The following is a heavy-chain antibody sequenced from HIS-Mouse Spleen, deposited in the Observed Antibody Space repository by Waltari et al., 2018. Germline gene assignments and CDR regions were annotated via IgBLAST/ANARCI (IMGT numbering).Heavy chain of an antibody. J-gene: IGHJ2*01. CDR2: IYYSGNT. CDR3: AREIPYSSSWYDWYFDL. CDR1: GGPLSRSSYY. V-gene: IGHV4-39*07. D-gene: IGHD6-13*01. Sequence: QLQLQESGPGLVKPSETLSLTRTVSGGPLSRSSYYLGWIRQPPGKGLELIGSIYYSGNTYYNPSLKSRVTISVDTSKNQFSLKLSSVTAADTAVYYCAREIPYSSSWYDWYFDLWGRGTLVTVSS.